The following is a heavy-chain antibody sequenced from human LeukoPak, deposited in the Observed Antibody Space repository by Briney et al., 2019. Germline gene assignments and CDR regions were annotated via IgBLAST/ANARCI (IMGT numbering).Heavy chain of an antibody. J-gene: IGHJ4*02. CDR1: GFTFSSYA. CDR3: AKGLYSSSWYYFDY. V-gene: IGHV3-23*01. D-gene: IGHD6-13*01. Sequence: GGSLRLSCAASGFTFSSYAMSWVRQAPGKGLEWVSAISGSGGSTYYADSVKGRFTISRDNSKNTLYLQMNSLRAENTAVYYCAKGLYSSSWYYFDYWGQGTLVTGSS. CDR2: ISGSGGST.